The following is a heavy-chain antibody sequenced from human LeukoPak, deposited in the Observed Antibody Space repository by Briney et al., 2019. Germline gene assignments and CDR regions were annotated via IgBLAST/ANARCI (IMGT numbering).Heavy chain of an antibody. Sequence: GGSLRLSCAASGLTFSRYIMHWVRQAPGKGLEWVALIWFDGSDKYYADSVEGRFTISRDNSKNTLYLQMNSLRTEDTAVYYCFKEEGGGARSLNALYIWGQGTMATVSS. D-gene: IGHD1-26*01. V-gene: IGHV3-30*02. CDR1: GLTFSRYI. J-gene: IGHJ3*02. CDR2: IWFDGSDK. CDR3: FKEEGGGARSLNALYI.